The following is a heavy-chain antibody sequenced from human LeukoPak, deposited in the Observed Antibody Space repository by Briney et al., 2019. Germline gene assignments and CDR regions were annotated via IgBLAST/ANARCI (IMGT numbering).Heavy chain of an antibody. CDR1: GFTFSSYS. D-gene: IGHD6-13*01. CDR2: ITSSSSTT. J-gene: IGHJ4*02. Sequence: GGSLRLSCAASGFTFSSYSMNWVRQAPGKGLEWVSYITSSSSTTYYADSVKGRFTISRDNAKNSLYLQMNSLRAEDTALYYCARGTLKAAATDFDYWGQGTLVTVSS. CDR3: ARGTLKAAATDFDY. V-gene: IGHV3-48*01.